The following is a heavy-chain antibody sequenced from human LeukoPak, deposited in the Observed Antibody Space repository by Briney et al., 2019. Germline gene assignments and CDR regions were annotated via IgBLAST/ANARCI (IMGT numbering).Heavy chain of an antibody. CDR1: GGSISSGGYY. V-gene: IGHV4-30-4*07. D-gene: IGHD5-24*01. CDR2: IYYSGST. Sequence: SETLSLTCAVSGGSISSGGYYWSWIRQPPGKGLEWIGYIYYSGSTYYNPSLKSRVTISVDTSKNQLSLKLSSVTAADTAVYYCARDRGDGYNPSYFDYWGQGTLVTVSS. J-gene: IGHJ4*02. CDR3: ARDRGDGYNPSYFDY.